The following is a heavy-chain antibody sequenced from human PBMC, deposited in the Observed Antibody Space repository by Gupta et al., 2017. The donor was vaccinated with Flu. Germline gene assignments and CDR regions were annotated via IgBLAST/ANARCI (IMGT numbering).Heavy chain of an antibody. J-gene: IGHJ4*02. CDR3: TRGRGVASAGNLDGY. Sequence: QVQLVQSGAEVKKPGASVKVSCKASGYTFTGYYMHWVRQGPGQGLEWMGWISPNRGGTDYAQKFQDRVTMNRDTSITTAYMEMSRRRSDDTAGYYCTRGRGVASAGNLDGYWGQGTLVTVSS. D-gene: IGHD6-13*01. CDR2: ISPNRGGT. CDR1: GYTFTGYY. V-gene: IGHV1-2*02.